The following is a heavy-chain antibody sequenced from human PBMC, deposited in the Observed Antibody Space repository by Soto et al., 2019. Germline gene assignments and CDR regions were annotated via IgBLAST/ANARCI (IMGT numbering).Heavy chain of an antibody. CDR2: ISAYNGNT. CDR3: ARSIVVVTALDY. V-gene: IGHV1-18*01. CDR1: GYTFTSYH. D-gene: IGHD2-21*02. J-gene: IGHJ4*02. Sequence: ASVKVSFKASGYTFTSYHISWVRQAPGQGLEWMGWISAYNGNTNYAQKLQGRVTITRDTSASTAYMELSSLRSEDTAVYYCARSIVVVTALDYWGQGTLVTVSS.